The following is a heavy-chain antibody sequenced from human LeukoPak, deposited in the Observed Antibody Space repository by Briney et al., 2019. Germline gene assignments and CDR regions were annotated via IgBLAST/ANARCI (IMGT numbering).Heavy chain of an antibody. V-gene: IGHV1-69*13. CDR1: GGTFSSYA. J-gene: IGHJ4*02. CDR2: IIPIFGTA. CDR3: ARYRNPYSSGWYYFDY. D-gene: IGHD6-19*01. Sequence: ASVKVSCKASGGTFSSYAISWVRQAPGQGLEWMGGIIPIFGTANYAQKFQGRVTITADESTSTAYMELSSLRSEDTAVYYCARYRNPYSSGWYYFDYWGQGTLVTVSS.